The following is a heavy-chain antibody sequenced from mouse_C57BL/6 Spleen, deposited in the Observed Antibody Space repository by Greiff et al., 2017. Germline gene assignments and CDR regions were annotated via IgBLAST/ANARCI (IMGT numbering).Heavy chain of an antibody. CDR3: ERGEKKGYAMDY. J-gene: IGHJ4*01. Sequence: VQLQQSGPELVKPGASVTISCKASGYSFTSYYIHWVKQRPGQGLEWIGWIYPGGGNTKYNEKFKGQATLTADTSSSTANTQRSSLTSEDTADYDCERGEKKGYAMDYWGQGTSVTVSS. CDR1: GYSFTSYY. CDR2: IYPGGGNT. V-gene: IGHV1-66*01.